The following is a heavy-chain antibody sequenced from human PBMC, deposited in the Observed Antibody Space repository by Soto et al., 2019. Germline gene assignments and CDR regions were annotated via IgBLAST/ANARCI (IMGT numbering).Heavy chain of an antibody. CDR1: GFTFSKYW. CDR3: ARRDYADWVLEH. V-gene: IGHV3-74*01. D-gene: IGHD3-16*01. Sequence: GGSLRLPCEASGFTFSKYWMHWVRQAPGQGLVWLARIDDHGSLTSASYADSVKGRFTISRDNTRSTLYLQMNSLRAEDTAVYFCARRDYADWVLEHWGQGTLVTVSS. J-gene: IGHJ4*02. CDR2: IDDHGSLTSA.